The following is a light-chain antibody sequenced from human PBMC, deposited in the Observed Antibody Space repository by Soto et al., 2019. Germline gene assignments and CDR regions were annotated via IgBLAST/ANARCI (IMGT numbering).Light chain of an antibody. V-gene: IGKV3-15*01. CDR1: QSVSSN. CDR3: QQYNKWPYT. Sequence: EIVMTQSPATLSVSPGERATLSCRASQSVSSNLGWYQQKPGQAPRLLIYGASTRASGIPARFSGSGSGTECTLTIDSLQSEDFAVYYCQQYNKWPYTFGQGTKVDIK. CDR2: GAS. J-gene: IGKJ2*01.